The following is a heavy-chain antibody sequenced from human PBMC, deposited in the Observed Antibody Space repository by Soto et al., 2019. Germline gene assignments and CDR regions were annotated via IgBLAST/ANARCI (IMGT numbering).Heavy chain of an antibody. CDR3: ATYARGYSKGFDY. J-gene: IGHJ4*02. D-gene: IGHD5-12*01. CDR2: ISNRGGDI. Sequence: QVQLAESGGGLVKPGGSLRLSCAASGFSFNDYYMSWIRQAPGKGLEWISYISNRGGDIYYADSVKGRFTISRDNAKSSLYLQMNSLRAEDTAVYYCATYARGYSKGFDYWGQGTLVTVSS. CDR1: GFSFNDYY. V-gene: IGHV3-11*01.